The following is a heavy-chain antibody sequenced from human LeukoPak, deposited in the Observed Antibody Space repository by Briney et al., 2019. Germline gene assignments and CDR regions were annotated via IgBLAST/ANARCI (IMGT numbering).Heavy chain of an antibody. Sequence: ASVTVSCSASGSTVTRYYMHWVRQAPGQGLEWMGWINPNSGGTNYAQRFQGRGTMTRDTSISTAYMELSRLRSDDTAMYYCARDLHWSGEFDAYHYSGMDVRGQGTKVTVSS. J-gene: IGHJ6*01. CDR1: GSTVTRYY. CDR3: ARDLHWSGEFDAYHYSGMDV. D-gene: IGHD3-10*01. CDR2: INPNSGGT. V-gene: IGHV1-2*02.